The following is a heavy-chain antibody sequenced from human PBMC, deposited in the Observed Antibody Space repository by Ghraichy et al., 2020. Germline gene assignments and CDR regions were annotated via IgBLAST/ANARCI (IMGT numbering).Heavy chain of an antibody. CDR3: AKVLLTGTLFDS. Sequence: GGSLRLSCAASGFAFTTYAMSWVRQAPGKGLEWVSAISGNSGSTYYADSVKGRFTISRDNSKNKLYLQLNSLRAEDMAVYYCAKVLLTGTLFDSWGQGTQVTVSS. J-gene: IGHJ4*02. CDR2: ISGNSGST. CDR1: GFAFTTYA. D-gene: IGHD1-7*01. V-gene: IGHV3-23*01.